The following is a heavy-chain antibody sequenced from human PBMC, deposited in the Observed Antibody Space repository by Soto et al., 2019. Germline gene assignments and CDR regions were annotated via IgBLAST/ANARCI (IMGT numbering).Heavy chain of an antibody. J-gene: IGHJ3*02. CDR1: GFTFSSYS. Sequence: EVQLVESGGNLVQPGGSLRLSCAASGFTFSSYSMNWVRQAPGKGLEWVSYIRSSGSTIYHADSVKGRFTISRDNAKKSLYLQMTSLRAEDTAVYYCARDRVSGAYYHDAFDMWGQGTMVTVSS. CDR2: IRSSGSTI. D-gene: IGHD3-10*01. V-gene: IGHV3-48*01. CDR3: ARDRVSGAYYHDAFDM.